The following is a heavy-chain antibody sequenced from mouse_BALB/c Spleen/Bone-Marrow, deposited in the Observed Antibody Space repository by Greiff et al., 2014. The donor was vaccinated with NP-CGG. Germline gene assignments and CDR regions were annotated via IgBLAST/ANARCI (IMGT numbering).Heavy chain of an antibody. CDR2: INPDSRTI. V-gene: IGHV4-1*02. CDR3: ARNGYCGWMTY. D-gene: IGHD2-3*01. J-gene: IGHJ3*01. Sequence: EVKLLESGGGLVQPGGSLKLSCAASGFDFSGYWMTWVRQAPGKGLEWIGEINPDSRTINYKPSLKEKFIMSRDNAKNTLYLQMSKVRSEDTALYYCARNGYCGWMTYWGQGTLVTVSA. CDR1: GFDFSGYW.